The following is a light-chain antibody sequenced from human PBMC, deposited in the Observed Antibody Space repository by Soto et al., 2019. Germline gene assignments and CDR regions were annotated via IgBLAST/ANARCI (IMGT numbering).Light chain of an antibody. J-gene: IGLJ1*01. CDR2: DVS. CDR1: SSDVGGYNY. V-gene: IGLV2-14*01. Sequence: QSALTQPASVSGSPGQSITISCTGTSSDVGGYNYVSWYQQHPGKVPKLMIYDVSNRPSGVSNRFSGSKSGNTASLTISGLQAEDKADYYCSSYTSSSTLLYVFGTGTKLTVL. CDR3: SSYTSSSTLLYV.